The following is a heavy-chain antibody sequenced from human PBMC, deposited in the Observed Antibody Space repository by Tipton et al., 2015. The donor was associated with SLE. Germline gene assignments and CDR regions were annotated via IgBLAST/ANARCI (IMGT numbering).Heavy chain of an antibody. CDR3: ATESYGDYPFAY. Sequence: SLRLSCAASGFTVSSNYMSWVRQAPGEGLEWVSVIYPGGSTKYADSVKGRFTISRDNSKNTLSLQLNGLRGEDTAVYYCATESYGDYPFAYWGQGTLVTVSS. CDR2: IYPGGST. J-gene: IGHJ4*02. CDR1: GFTVSSNY. V-gene: IGHV3-66*02. D-gene: IGHD4-17*01.